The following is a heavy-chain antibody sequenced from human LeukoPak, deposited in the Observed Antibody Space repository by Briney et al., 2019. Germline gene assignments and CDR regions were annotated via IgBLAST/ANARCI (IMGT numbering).Heavy chain of an antibody. CDR1: GFTFNRFG. Sequence: GGSLRLSCAGSGFTFNRFGIHWVRQAPGQGLEWVAAISSNGRNEYYAESVKGRFTISRDDSKNTLYLQVNSLRADDTAVYFCAKDELGGSSGWYPLGFWGQGTLVTVSS. J-gene: IGHJ4*02. V-gene: IGHV3-30*18. D-gene: IGHD6-19*01. CDR3: AKDELGGSSGWYPLGF. CDR2: ISSNGRNE.